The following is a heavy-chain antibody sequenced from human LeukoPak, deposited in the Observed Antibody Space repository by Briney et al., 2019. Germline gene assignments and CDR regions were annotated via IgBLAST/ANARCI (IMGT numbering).Heavy chain of an antibody. CDR1: GFTFSSYA. V-gene: IGHV3-30*04. Sequence: PGRSLRLSCAASGFTFSSYAMHWVRQAPGKGLEWVAVISYDGSNKYYADSVKGRFTISRDNSENTLYLQMNSLRAEDTAVYYCARDRGLNVGLYYYYGMDVWGQGTTVTVSS. D-gene: IGHD3-10*01. CDR2: ISYDGSNK. J-gene: IGHJ6*02. CDR3: ARDRGLNVGLYYYYGMDV.